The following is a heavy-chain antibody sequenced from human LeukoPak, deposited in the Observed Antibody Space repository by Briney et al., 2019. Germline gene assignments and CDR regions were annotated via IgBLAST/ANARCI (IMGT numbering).Heavy chain of an antibody. D-gene: IGHD1-26*01. Sequence: PGGSLRLSCAASGFSFSNYWMKWVRQDPGKGLEWVANINEDGSEKYYVDSVKGRFTISRDNAKNSLYLQMNSLRAEDTAVYYCARAGGYYFDYWGQGTLVTVSS. CDR2: INEDGSEK. CDR1: GFSFSNYW. V-gene: IGHV3-7*01. J-gene: IGHJ4*02. CDR3: ARAGGYYFDY.